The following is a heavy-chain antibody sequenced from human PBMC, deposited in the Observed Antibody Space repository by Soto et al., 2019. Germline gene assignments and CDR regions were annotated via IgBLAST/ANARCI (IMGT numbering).Heavy chain of an antibody. Sequence: PSQTLSLTCAISGDSVSSNSAAWNWIRQSPSRGLEWLGRTYYRSKWYNDYAVSVKSRITINPDTSKNQFSLQLNSVTPEDTAVYYCARGSSMRYGDSPRIGYLDYYYYYYMDVWGKGTTVTVSS. CDR3: ARGSSMRYGDSPRIGYLDYYYYYYMDV. CDR2: TYYRSKWYN. CDR1: GDSVSSNSAA. J-gene: IGHJ6*03. D-gene: IGHD4-17*01. V-gene: IGHV6-1*01.